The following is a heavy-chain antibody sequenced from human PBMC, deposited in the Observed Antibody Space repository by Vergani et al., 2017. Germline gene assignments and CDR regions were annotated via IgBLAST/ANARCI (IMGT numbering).Heavy chain of an antibody. CDR2: ISSSSSYI. CDR3: ACVGATWRGIDY. CDR1: GFTFSSYS. V-gene: IGHV3-21*01. J-gene: IGHJ4*02. D-gene: IGHD1-26*01. Sequence: EVQLVESGGGLVKPGGSLRLSCAASGFTFSSYSMNWVRQAPGKGLEWVSSISSSSSYIYYADSVKGRFTISRDNAKNSLYLQMNSLRAEDTAVYYCACVGATWRGIDYWGQGTLVTVSS.